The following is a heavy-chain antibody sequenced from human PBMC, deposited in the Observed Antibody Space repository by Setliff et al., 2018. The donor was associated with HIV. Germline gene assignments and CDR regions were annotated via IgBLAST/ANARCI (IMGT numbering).Heavy chain of an antibody. J-gene: IGHJ3*02. V-gene: IGHV4-34*01. CDR2: INHSGST. CDR3: VRVDGYDFWSGYYTPHAFDI. Sequence: SETLSLTCAVYGGSFSGYYWSWIRQPPGKGLEWIGEINHSGSTNYNPSLKSRVTIAVDTSKNQFSLKLSAVTAADTAVYYCVRVDGYDFWSGYYTPHAFDIWGQGTMVTVSS. CDR1: GGSFSGYY. D-gene: IGHD3-3*01.